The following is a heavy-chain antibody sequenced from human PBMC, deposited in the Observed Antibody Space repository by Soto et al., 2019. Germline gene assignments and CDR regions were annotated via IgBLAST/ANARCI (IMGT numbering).Heavy chain of an antibody. CDR3: ARDYTIFGVVLSHVFDY. D-gene: IGHD3-3*01. J-gene: IGHJ4*02. Sequence: SATLSLPCTVSGGSISSYYWSWIRQPAGKGLEWIGRIYTSGSTNYNPSLKSRVTMSVDTSKNQFSLKLSSVTAADTAVYYCARDYTIFGVVLSHVFDYWGQGTLVTVSS. CDR2: IYTSGST. CDR1: GGSISSYY. V-gene: IGHV4-4*07.